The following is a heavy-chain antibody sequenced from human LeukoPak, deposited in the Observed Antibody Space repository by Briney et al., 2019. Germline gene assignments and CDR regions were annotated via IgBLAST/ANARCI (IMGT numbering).Heavy chain of an antibody. J-gene: IGHJ4*02. CDR3: ARGRGDFIIFDY. D-gene: IGHD2-21*02. CDR1: GASISSCY. Sequence: SETLSLTCTVSGASISSCYWSWIRQPPGKGLEWIGYIFYYGSTNYNPSLKSRVTISVDTSKNQFSLKLKSVTAVDTAVYYCARGRGDFIIFDYWGQGTLVTVSS. V-gene: IGHV4-59*01. CDR2: IFYYGST.